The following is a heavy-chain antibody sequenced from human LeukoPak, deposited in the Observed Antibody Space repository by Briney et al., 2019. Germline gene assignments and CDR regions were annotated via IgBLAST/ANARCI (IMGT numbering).Heavy chain of an antibody. CDR3: ARDSSSGSDGYFQH. CDR1: GGTFSSYA. J-gene: IGHJ1*01. D-gene: IGHD6-19*01. CDR2: IIPIFGTA. V-gene: IGHV1-69*05. Sequence: SVKVSCKASGGTFSSYAISWVRQAPGQGLEWMGGIIPIFGTANYAQKFQGRVTITTDESTSTAYMELSSLRSEDTAVHYCARDSSSGSDGYFQHWGQGTLVTVSS.